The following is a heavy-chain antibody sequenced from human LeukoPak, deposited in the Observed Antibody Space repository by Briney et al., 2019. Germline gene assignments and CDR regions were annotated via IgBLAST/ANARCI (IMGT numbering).Heavy chain of an antibody. V-gene: IGHV3-23*01. CDR3: ARDNYVDTAMVPYYYGMDV. CDR2: ISGSGGST. D-gene: IGHD5-18*01. J-gene: IGHJ6*02. Sequence: GGSLRLSCAASGFTFSGYAMSWVRQAPGKGLEWVSAISGSGGSTYYADSVKGRFTISRDNSKNTLYLQMNSLRAEDTAVYYCARDNYVDTAMVPYYYGMDVWGQGTTVTVSS. CDR1: GFTFSGYA.